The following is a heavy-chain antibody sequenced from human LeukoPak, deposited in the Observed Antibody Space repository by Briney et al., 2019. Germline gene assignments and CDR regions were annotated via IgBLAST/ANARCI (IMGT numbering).Heavy chain of an antibody. CDR3: AKGEGRAAVGTGFFDY. D-gene: IGHD6-13*01. CDR1: GFTFDDYA. V-gene: IGHV3-9*01. CDR2: ISWNSGSI. J-gene: IGHJ4*02. Sequence: GGSLRLSCAASGFTFDDYAMHWVRQAPGKGLEWVSGISWNSGSIGYADSVKGRFTISRDNAKNSLYLQMNSLRAEDTALYYCAKGEGRAAVGTGFFDYWGQGTLVTVSS.